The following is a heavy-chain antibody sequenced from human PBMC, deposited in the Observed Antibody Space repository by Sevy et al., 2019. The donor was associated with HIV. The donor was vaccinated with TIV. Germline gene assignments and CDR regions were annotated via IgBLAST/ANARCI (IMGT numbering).Heavy chain of an antibody. CDR2: ISGLSNSI. J-gene: IGHJ3*02. CDR3: ARAVPATDAFDI. D-gene: IGHD6-19*01. V-gene: IGHV3-21*01. CDR1: GFTFSSYS. Sequence: GGSLRLSCAASGFTFSSYSMHWVRQAPGKGLEWVSSISGLSNSIYYADSMKGRFSISRDNAKNSLYLQMISLRAEDTAVFYCARAVPATDAFDIWGQGTLVTVSS.